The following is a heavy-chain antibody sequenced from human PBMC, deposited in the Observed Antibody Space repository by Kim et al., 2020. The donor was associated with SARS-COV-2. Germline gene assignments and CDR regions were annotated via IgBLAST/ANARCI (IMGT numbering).Heavy chain of an antibody. CDR2: INAGDGTT. Sequence: ASVKVSCKTSGYTFPRYTMHWVRQAPGQRLEWMGWINAGDGTTRYSQNFQGRVTFTKDTSASTGYMELSSLRSEDTAVYYCARDSVGGYGTCDYWGQGTPVTVSS. J-gene: IGHJ4*02. CDR1: GYTFPRYT. D-gene: IGHD5-12*01. V-gene: IGHV1-3*01. CDR3: ARDSVGGYGTCDY.